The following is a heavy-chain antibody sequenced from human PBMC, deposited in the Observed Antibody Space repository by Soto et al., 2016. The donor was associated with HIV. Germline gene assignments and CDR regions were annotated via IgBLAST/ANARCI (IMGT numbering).Heavy chain of an antibody. CDR2: IFDSGST. CDR3: ARDLFLGSTRTGDLYGYWYFDL. Sequence: QVQLQESGPGLVKPSQTLSLTCTVSGGSISSGTYYWSWIRQHPEKGLEWIGYIFDSGSTYYNPSLKSRVTISVDTSKNQFSLKLSSVTAADTAVYYCARDLFLGSTRTGDLYGYWYFDLWGLAPWSLSRQ. J-gene: IGHJ2*01. CDR1: GGSISSGTYY. V-gene: IGHV4-31*03. D-gene: IGHD7-27*01.